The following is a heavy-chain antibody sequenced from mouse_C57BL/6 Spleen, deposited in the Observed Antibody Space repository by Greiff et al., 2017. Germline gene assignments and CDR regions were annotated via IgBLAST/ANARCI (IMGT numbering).Heavy chain of an antibody. V-gene: IGHV1-64*01. CDR2: IHPNSGST. CDR3: ARVYYGSRVLYFDV. Sequence: QVQLQQSGAELVKPGASVKLSCKASGYTFTSYWMHWVKQRPGQGLEWIGMIHPNSGSTNYNEKFKSKATLTVDKSSSTAYMQLSSLTSEGSAVYYCARVYYGSRVLYFDVWGTGTTVTVSS. D-gene: IGHD1-1*01. CDR1: GYTFTSYW. J-gene: IGHJ1*03.